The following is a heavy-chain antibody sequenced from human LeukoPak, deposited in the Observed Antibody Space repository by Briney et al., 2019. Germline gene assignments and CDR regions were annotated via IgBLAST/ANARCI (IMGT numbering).Heavy chain of an antibody. CDR1: GGSISSSSYY. CDR2: IYYSGST. J-gene: IGHJ4*02. V-gene: IGHV4-39*07. Sequence: PSETLSLTCTVSGGSISSSSYYWGWIRQPPGKGREWIGSIYYSGSTYYNPSLKSRVTISVDTSKNQFSLKLSSVTAADTAVYYCASEVGATFRLIDYWGQGTLVTVSS. D-gene: IGHD1-26*01. CDR3: ASEVGATFRLIDY.